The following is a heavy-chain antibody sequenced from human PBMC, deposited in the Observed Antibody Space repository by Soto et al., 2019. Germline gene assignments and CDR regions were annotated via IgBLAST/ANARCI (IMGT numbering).Heavy chain of an antibody. CDR2: IYDGGRT. D-gene: IGHD7-27*01. J-gene: IGHJ4*02. Sequence: QVQLQESGPGLVKPSQTLSLTCTVSGGSISTADYWWSWIRQSPDMGLEWIGHIYDGGRTYNNPSLESRVTESVVTTQSQHSLTVSSGSAAAPAFDYCARGPSGDKVDSWGQGTLVTVSS. V-gene: IGHV4-30-4*01. CDR1: GGSISTADYW. CDR3: ARGPSGDKVDS.